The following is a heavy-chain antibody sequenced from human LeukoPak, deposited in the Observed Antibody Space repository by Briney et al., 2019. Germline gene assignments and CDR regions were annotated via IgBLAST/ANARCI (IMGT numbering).Heavy chain of an antibody. V-gene: IGHV3-11*04. CDR2: ISSSGSTI. CDR1: GFTFSYFY. CDR3: ARSVVAATETFDY. Sequence: GGSLRLSCAASGFTFSYFYMSWIRQAPGKGLEWVSYISSSGSTIFYADSVKGRFTISRDNAKNPLYLQMNSLRAEDTAVYYCARSVVAATETFDYWGQGTLVTVSS. D-gene: IGHD2-15*01. J-gene: IGHJ4*02.